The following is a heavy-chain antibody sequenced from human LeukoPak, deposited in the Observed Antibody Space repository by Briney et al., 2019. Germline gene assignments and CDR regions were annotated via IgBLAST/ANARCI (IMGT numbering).Heavy chain of an antibody. CDR3: ARGRGSSWYYFDS. CDR2: VYASGNT. Sequence: SETLSLTCTVSGGSISSYYWSWVRQPAGKGLEWIGRVYASGNTNYNPSLKGRLTMTVDTSKNQFSLNLSSVTAADTAVYYCARGRGSSWYYFDSWGQGTLVTVSS. J-gene: IGHJ4*02. CDR1: GGSISSYY. D-gene: IGHD6-13*01. V-gene: IGHV4-4*07.